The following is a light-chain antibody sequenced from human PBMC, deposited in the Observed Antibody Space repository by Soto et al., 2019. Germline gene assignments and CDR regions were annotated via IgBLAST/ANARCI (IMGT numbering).Light chain of an antibody. J-gene: IGKJ5*01. CDR2: DAS. CDR1: QDISNY. V-gene: IGKV1-33*01. CDR3: QQYDNLHT. Sequence: DIQMTQSPSSRSSSLRYRVTVTCQSSQDISNYLNWYQQKPGKAPKLLIYDASNLETGVPSRFSGSGSGTDFTFTISSLQPEDIATYYCQQYDNLHTFGQGTRLEIK.